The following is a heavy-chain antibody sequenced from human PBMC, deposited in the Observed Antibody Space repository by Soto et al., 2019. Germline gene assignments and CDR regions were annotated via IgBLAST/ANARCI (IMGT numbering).Heavy chain of an antibody. CDR3: AIDPSSIAAAGRFDY. J-gene: IGHJ4*02. CDR1: GFPFSSFG. CDR2: IWYDGSNK. D-gene: IGHD6-13*01. V-gene: IGHV3-33*01. Sequence: QVQLVESGGGVVQPGRSLRLSCAASGFPFSSFGMHWVRQAPGKGLEWVAVIWYDGSNKYYADSVKGRFTISRDNSKNTLYLQMNNLRAEDTAVYYCAIDPSSIAAAGRFDYWGQGTLVSVFS.